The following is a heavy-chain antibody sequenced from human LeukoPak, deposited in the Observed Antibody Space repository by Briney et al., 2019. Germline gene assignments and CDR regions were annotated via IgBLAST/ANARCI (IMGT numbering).Heavy chain of an antibody. D-gene: IGHD6-13*01. CDR3: ARVDLYSSSWRASNWFDP. CDR1: GGSISSSAYY. CDR2: IFHSGST. J-gene: IGHJ5*02. V-gene: IGHV4-39*07. Sequence: SETLSLTCTVSGGSISSSAYYWGWIRQPPGKGLEWIGSIFHSGSTYYNPSLKSRVTISVDTSKNQFSLKLSSVTAADTAVYYCARVDLYSSSWRASNWFDPWGQGTLVTVSS.